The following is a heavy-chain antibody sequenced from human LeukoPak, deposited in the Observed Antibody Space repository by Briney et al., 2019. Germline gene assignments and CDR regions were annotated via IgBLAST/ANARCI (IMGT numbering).Heavy chain of an antibody. D-gene: IGHD5-18*01. Sequence: GGSLRLSCAASGFTFSSYAMHWVRQAPGKGLDWMAVISHDGSDKYYTDSVKGRFTISRDNSKNTLYLQMNSLRAEDTAVYYCARDIDTAMVLGFDYWGQGTLVTVSS. CDR3: ARDIDTAMVLGFDY. CDR1: GFTFSSYA. CDR2: ISHDGSDK. J-gene: IGHJ4*02. V-gene: IGHV3-30-3*01.